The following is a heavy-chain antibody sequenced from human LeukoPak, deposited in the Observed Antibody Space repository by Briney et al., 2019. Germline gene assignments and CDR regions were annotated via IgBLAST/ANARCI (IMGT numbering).Heavy chain of an antibody. V-gene: IGHV3-23*01. Sequence: GGSLRLSCAASGFTFSSYAMSWVRQAPGKGLEWVSAISGSGGSTYYADSVKGRFTISRDNSKNTLYLQMNSLRAEDTAVYYCARTYCSSSSCYRKAFDIWGQGTMVTVSS. CDR2: ISGSGGST. CDR3: ARTYCSSSSCYRKAFDI. D-gene: IGHD2-2*01. CDR1: GFTFSSYA. J-gene: IGHJ3*02.